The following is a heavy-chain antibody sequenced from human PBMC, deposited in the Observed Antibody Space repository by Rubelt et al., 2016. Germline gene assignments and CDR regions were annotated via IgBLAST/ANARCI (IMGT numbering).Heavy chain of an antibody. CDR2: ITSGSAI. J-gene: IGHJ4*02. CDR3: ARVITSSGWYEDY. D-gene: IGHD6-19*01. V-gene: IGHV3-48*02. CDR1: GFTFSTYT. Sequence: EVQLVESGGGLVQPGGSLRLSCAASGFTFSTYTMNWVRQAPGQGLEWVSSITSGSAIYYAASVKGRFTNSRENAKNSLYLQMNSLRDEDTAVDYCARVITSSGWYEDYWGQGTLVTVSS.